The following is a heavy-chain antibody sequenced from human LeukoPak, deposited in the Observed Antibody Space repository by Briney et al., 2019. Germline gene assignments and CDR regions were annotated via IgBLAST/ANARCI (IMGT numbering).Heavy chain of an antibody. CDR1: GYTLTELS. CDR3: ATGGSSGYYV. V-gene: IGHV1-24*01. Sequence: GASVKVSCKVSGYTLTELSVHWVRQAPGKGLEWMGGFDPEDGETTYAQKFQGRVTMTEDTSTDTAYMELSSLRSEDTAVYYCATGGSSGYYVWGQGTLVTVSS. J-gene: IGHJ4*02. D-gene: IGHD3-22*01. CDR2: FDPEDGET.